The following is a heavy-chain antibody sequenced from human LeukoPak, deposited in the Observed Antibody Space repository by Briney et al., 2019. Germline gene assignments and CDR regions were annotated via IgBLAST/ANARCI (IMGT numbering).Heavy chain of an antibody. V-gene: IGHV3-33*01. CDR1: GFTFSSYV. Sequence: GGSLRLSCAASGFTFSSYVMHWVRQAPGNGLEWVAVIWYDGSNKYYADSVKGRFTISRDNSKNTLYLQMNSLRAEDTAVYYCARDCEDIVVVFGMDVWGQGTTVTVSS. D-gene: IGHD2-2*01. CDR2: IWYDGSNK. CDR3: ARDCEDIVVVFGMDV. J-gene: IGHJ6*02.